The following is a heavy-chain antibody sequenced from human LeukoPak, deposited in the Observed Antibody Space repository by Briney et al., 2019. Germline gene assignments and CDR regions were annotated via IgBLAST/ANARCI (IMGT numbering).Heavy chain of an antibody. Sequence: GGSLRLSCAASGCTVSGNYMSWVRQAPGKGLDWVSVIYSGDNTNYADSVKGRFTISRDYSKNTLYLQMSSLRAEDTAVYYCATGNQWLAFDSWGQGTLVTVSS. CDR3: ATGNQWLAFDS. D-gene: IGHD6-19*01. V-gene: IGHV3-66*01. CDR2: IYSGDNT. CDR1: GCTVSGNY. J-gene: IGHJ4*02.